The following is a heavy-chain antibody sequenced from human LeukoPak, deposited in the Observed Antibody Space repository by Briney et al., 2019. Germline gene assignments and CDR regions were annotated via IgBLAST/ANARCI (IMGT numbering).Heavy chain of an antibody. D-gene: IGHD3-22*01. V-gene: IGHV4-31*03. J-gene: IGHJ4*02. Sequence: SQTLSLTCTVSGGSISSGGYYWSWIRQHPGKGLEWIGYIYYSGSTYYNPSLKSRVTISVGTSKNQFSLKLSSVTAADTAVYYCARGVGIGIVVVIHFDYWGQGTLVTVSS. CDR3: ARGVGIGIVVVIHFDY. CDR1: GGSISSGGYY. CDR2: IYYSGST.